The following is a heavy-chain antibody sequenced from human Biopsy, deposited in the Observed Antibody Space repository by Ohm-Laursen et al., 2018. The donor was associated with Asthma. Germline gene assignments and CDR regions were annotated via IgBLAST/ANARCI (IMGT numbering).Heavy chain of an antibody. Sequence: SLRLSCVAAGFTFSSYGMYWVRQAPGKGLEWVAVISYDGSNKYYADSVKGRFTISRDNSKNTLYLQMNSLRAEDTAVYYCAKAERYFDWYWFDPWGQGTLVTVSS. CDR2: ISYDGSNK. D-gene: IGHD3-9*01. V-gene: IGHV3-30*18. CDR1: GFTFSSYG. CDR3: AKAERYFDWYWFDP. J-gene: IGHJ5*02.